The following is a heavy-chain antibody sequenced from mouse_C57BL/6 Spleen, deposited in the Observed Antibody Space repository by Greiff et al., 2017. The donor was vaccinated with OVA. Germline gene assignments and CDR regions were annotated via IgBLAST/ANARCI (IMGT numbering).Heavy chain of an antibody. J-gene: IGHJ2*01. CDR1: GYTFTSYW. CDR3: AITGYYYGSFDY. CDR2: IDPSDSYT. V-gene: IGHV1-69*01. D-gene: IGHD1-1*01. Sequence: VQLQQPGAELVMPGASVKLSCKASGYTFTSYWMHWVKQRPGQGLEWIGEIDPSDSYTNYNQKFKGKSTLTVDKSSSTAYMQLSSLTSEDSAVYYCAITGYYYGSFDYWGQGTTLTVSS.